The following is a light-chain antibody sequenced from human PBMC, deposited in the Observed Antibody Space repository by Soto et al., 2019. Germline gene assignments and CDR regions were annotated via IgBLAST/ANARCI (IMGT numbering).Light chain of an antibody. V-gene: IGLV2-14*01. Sequence: QSVLTQPASVSGSPGQSITISCTGTSSDVGGYNYVSWYQQHPGKAPKLMIYEVSNRPSGVSNRFSGSKSGNTASLTTSGLQAEDEADYYCRSYTSSSTLGVFGTGTKVT. CDR1: SSDVGGYNY. CDR2: EVS. CDR3: RSYTSSSTLGV. J-gene: IGLJ1*01.